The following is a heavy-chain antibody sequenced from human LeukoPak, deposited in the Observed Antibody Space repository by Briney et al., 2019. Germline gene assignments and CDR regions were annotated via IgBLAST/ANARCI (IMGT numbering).Heavy chain of an antibody. CDR1: GYSFTSYG. J-gene: IGHJ5*02. V-gene: IGHV1-18*01. D-gene: IGHD3-3*02. CDR3: ARGHFWSGYAGYNWFDP. CDR2: ISAYNGNT. Sequence: ASVKVSCKASGYSFTSYGISWVRQAPGQGLEWMGWISAYNGNTNYAQKFQGRVTMTTDTSTSTAYVELRSLRSDDTAVYYCARGHFWSGYAGYNWFDPWGQGTLVTVSS.